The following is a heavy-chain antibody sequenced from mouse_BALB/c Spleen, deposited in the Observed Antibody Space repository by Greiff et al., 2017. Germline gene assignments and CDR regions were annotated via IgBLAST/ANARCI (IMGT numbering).Heavy chain of an antibody. D-gene: IGHD2-4*01. V-gene: IGHV2-6-7*01. CDR2: IWGDGST. Sequence: QVQLKESGPGLVAPSQSLSITCTVSGFSLTGYGVNWVRQPPGKGLEWLGMIWGDGSTDYNSALKSRLSISKDNSKSQVFLKMNSLQTDDTARYYCAKVYDYDEYYAMDYWGQGTSVTVSS. J-gene: IGHJ4*01. CDR3: AKVYDYDEYYAMDY. CDR1: GFSLTGYG.